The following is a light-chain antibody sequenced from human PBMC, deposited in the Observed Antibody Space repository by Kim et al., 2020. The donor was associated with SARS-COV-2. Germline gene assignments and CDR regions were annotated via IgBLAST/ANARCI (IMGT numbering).Light chain of an antibody. J-gene: IGLJ3*02. CDR1: SSNIGSNT. Sequence: PGQRLTVSCSGSSSNIGSNTVTWYQQRPGTAPKLLIYSNNQRPSGVPDRFSGSKSGTSASLAISGLQSEDEADYYCAACDDGLVRLFGGGTQLTVL. CDR2: SNN. CDR3: AACDDGLVRL. V-gene: IGLV1-44*01.